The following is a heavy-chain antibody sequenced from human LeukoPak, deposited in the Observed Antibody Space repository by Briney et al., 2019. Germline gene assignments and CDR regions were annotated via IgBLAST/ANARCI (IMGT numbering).Heavy chain of an antibody. CDR1: GFTFSSYG. V-gene: IGHV3-23*01. Sequence: PGGSLRLSCAASGFTFSSYGMGWVRQAPGKGLEWVSTISGSGVTTYYADSVKGRFTISRDNSKNTLYLQMNSLRAEDTAVYYCAKDRVDYYDSSGYYRAEYFQHWGQGTLVTVSS. D-gene: IGHD3-22*01. CDR2: ISGSGVTT. CDR3: AKDRVDYYDSSGYYRAEYFQH. J-gene: IGHJ1*01.